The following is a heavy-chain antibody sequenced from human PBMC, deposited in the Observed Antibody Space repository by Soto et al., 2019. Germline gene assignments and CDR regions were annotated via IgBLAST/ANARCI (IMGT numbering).Heavy chain of an antibody. V-gene: IGHV3-23*01. CDR1: RFTFSSYA. D-gene: IGHD1-1*01. CDR2: VTSSGTTT. CDR3: AKDRSGTTADAFEI. Sequence: EVQLLESGGGLVQPGGSLRLTCAASRFTFSSYAMTWVRQAPEKGLEWVSAVTSSGTTTYYADSVKGRFTISRNNSKNTLYLQMNSLRAEDTAVYYCAKDRSGTTADAFEIWGKGTMVTVSS. J-gene: IGHJ3*02.